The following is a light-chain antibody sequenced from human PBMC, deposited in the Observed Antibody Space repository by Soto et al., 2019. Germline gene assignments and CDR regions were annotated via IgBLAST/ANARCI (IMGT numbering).Light chain of an antibody. CDR3: CSLTNGATWV. J-gene: IGLJ3*02. CDR2: EAS. CDR1: NSDVGSHNF. V-gene: IGLV2-23*01. Sequence: QPVLTQPASVSGSPGQSITISCTGNNSDVGSHNFVSWYQQYPGKAPKLLIYEASKRPSGLSNRFSGSKSGNTASLTISGLQAEDEADYYCCSLTNGATWVFGGGTKLTVL.